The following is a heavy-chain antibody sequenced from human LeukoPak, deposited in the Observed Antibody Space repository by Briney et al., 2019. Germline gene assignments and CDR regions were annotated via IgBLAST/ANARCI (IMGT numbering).Heavy chain of an antibody. Sequence: PGGSLRLSCAASGFTFSSYAMHWVRQAPGKGLEWVAVISYDGSNKYYADSVKGRFTISRDNSKNTLYLQMNSLRAEDTAVYCCARAGGDYGSGRKPLDLWGRGTLVTVSS. CDR1: GFTFSSYA. V-gene: IGHV3-30-3*01. CDR2: ISYDGSNK. D-gene: IGHD3-10*01. J-gene: IGHJ2*01. CDR3: ARAGGDYGSGRKPLDL.